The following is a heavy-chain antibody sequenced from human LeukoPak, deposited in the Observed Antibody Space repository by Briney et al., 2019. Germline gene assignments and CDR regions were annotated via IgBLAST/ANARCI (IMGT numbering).Heavy chain of an antibody. Sequence: GGSLRLSCGASGFTFSNYAMSWVRQAPGKGLEWVSGISGSGGRTYYADSVKGRFTISRDNSKNTLYLQMNSLRAEDTAVYYCAKGSIAADYYMDVWGKGTTVTVSS. V-gene: IGHV3-23*01. CDR1: GFTFSNYA. J-gene: IGHJ6*03. CDR3: AKGSIAADYYMDV. D-gene: IGHD6-13*01. CDR2: ISGSGGRT.